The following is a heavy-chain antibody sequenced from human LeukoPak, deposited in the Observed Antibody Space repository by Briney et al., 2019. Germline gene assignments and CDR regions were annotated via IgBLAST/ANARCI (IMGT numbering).Heavy chain of an antibody. Sequence: PGGSLRLSCAASGFTFSSYSMNWVRQAPGKGLEWVSFISSSSSYIYYADSVKGRFTISRDNAKNSLYLQMNSLRAEDTAVYYCARVLIVATIVYFDYWGQGTLVTVSS. CDR2: ISSSSSYI. V-gene: IGHV3-21*01. J-gene: IGHJ4*02. CDR3: ARVLIVATIVYFDY. D-gene: IGHD5-12*01. CDR1: GFTFSSYS.